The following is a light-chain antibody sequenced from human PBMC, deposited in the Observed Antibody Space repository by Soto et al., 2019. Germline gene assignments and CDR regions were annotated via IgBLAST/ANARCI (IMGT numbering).Light chain of an antibody. CDR2: DSS. V-gene: IGKV3D-15*01. CDR1: QSVGIY. Sequence: IVLTHSPATLSWSPGEIATLSCRASQSVGIYLAWYQQKPGQAPRLLIYDSSNRATGIPARFSGTGSGTEFTLTISSLQAEDSAVYFCQQYNNWPTWTFGQGTKVDIK. CDR3: QQYNNWPTWT. J-gene: IGKJ1*01.